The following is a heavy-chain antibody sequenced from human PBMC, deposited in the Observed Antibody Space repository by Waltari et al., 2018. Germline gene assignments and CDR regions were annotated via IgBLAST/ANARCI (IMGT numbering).Heavy chain of an antibody. Sequence: QLVESGGGLVKPGESIRLSCLPAGYPFNYAWMSWVRQAPGKGLEWVGRIKREIDGGTAEYVESVKDRFTISRDDSKNTLYLQMNGLKSEDSAVYFCVRESFGNDIWGQGTLVTVSS. J-gene: IGHJ4*02. CDR2: IKREIDGGTA. D-gene: IGHD3-10*01. V-gene: IGHV3-15*01. CDR1: GYPFNYAW. CDR3: VRESFGNDI.